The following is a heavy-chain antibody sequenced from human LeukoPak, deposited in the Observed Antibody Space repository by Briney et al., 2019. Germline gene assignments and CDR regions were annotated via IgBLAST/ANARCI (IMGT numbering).Heavy chain of an antibody. Sequence: SETLSLTCTVSGGSMTSSVYYWGWIRQPPGKWLEWIGSIYYNGSTYYNPSLKSRVTISADTSKKRFSLRLSFVTAADSAFYYCAREGSGSLFYYGMDVWGQGTTVTVPS. CDR1: GGSMTSSVYY. V-gene: IGHV4-39*02. CDR2: IYYNGST. D-gene: IGHD3-10*01. CDR3: AREGSGSLFYYGMDV. J-gene: IGHJ6*02.